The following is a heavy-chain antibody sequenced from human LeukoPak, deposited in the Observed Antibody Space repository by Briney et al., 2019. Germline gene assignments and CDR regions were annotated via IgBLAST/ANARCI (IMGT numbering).Heavy chain of an antibody. CDR1: XFXXXXXX. Sequence: EGSLRLSCAAXXFXXXXXXXXXVXXXPGXXXXXVXXXXGIXXXXYYXXSVKGRFTISRDNSKNTLSLQMNSLRAEDTAVXYXXKQITGSGSYFEHWGQGTLVTVSS. CDR2: XXGIXXXX. CDR3: XKQITGSGSYFEH. V-gene: IGHV3-23*01. D-gene: IGHD1-20*01. J-gene: IGHJ4*02.